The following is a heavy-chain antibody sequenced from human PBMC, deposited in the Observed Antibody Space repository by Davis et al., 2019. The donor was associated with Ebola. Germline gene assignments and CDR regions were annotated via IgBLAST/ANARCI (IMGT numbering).Heavy chain of an antibody. CDR2: IYPGDSDT. D-gene: IGHD3-3*01. V-gene: IGHV5-51*01. Sequence: GESLKISCKGSGYSFTSYWISWVRQMPGKGLEWMGIIYPGDSDTRYSPSFQGQVTISADKSISTAYLQWSSLKASDTAMYYCARRLVNYDFWSGFDAFDIWGQGTMVTVSS. CDR1: GYSFTSYW. J-gene: IGHJ3*02. CDR3: ARRLVNYDFWSGFDAFDI.